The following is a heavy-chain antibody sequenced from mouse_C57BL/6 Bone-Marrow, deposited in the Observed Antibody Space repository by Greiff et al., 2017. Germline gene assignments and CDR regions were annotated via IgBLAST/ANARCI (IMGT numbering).Heavy chain of an antibody. Sequence: DVMLVESGGGLVQSGRSLRLSCATSGFTFSDFYMEWVRQAPGKGLEWIAASRNKANDYTTEYSASVKGRFIVSRDTSQSILYLQMNALRAEDTAIYYCARDASYYGWYFDVWGTGTTVTVSS. D-gene: IGHD1-1*01. J-gene: IGHJ1*03. V-gene: IGHV7-1*01. CDR1: GFTFSDFY. CDR2: SRNKANDYTT. CDR3: ARDASYYGWYFDV.